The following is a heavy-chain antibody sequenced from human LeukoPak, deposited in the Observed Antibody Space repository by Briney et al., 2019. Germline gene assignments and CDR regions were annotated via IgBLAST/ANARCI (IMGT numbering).Heavy chain of an antibody. V-gene: IGHV1-46*01. D-gene: IGHD3-22*01. Sequence: ASVKVSCKASGYTFTSYYMHWVRQAPGQGLEWMGIINPSGGSTSYAQKFQGRVTMTRDTSTSTVYMELSSLRSEDTAVYYCARVQLSYYYDSSGYPRRYWGQGTLVTVSS. CDR2: INPSGGST. CDR3: ARVQLSYYYDSSGYPRRY. J-gene: IGHJ4*02. CDR1: GYTFTSYY.